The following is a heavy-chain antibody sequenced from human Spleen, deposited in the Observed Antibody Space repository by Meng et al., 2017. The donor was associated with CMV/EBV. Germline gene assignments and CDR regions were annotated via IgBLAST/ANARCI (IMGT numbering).Heavy chain of an antibody. CDR1: GFTFSDYR. Sequence: GESLKISCAASGFTFSDYRMNWVRQAPGKGLEWVSSISSSGRYIFYVDSVKGRVTISRDNAKSSLFLQMNSLRGDDTAVYYCARAPGYCGDTNCHANRCDYWGQGVLVTVSS. CDR2: ISSSGRYI. V-gene: IGHV3-21*06. CDR3: ARAPGYCGDTNCHANRCDY. J-gene: IGHJ4*02. D-gene: IGHD2-2*01.